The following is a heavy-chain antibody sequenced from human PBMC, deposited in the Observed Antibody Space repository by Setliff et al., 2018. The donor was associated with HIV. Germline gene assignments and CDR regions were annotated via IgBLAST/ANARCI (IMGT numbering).Heavy chain of an antibody. CDR3: ARVPYRSAWFSGGHDAFDV. CDR1: GYTFCSYG. V-gene: IGHV1-18*01. Sequence: ASVKVSCKASGYTFCSYGISWVRQAPGQGLEWMGWISGYNGNTKYVQKLQGRVTMTTGTSTRTVYMELRSLRHDDTAEYFCARVPYRSAWFSGGHDAFDVWGQGTMVTVSS. CDR2: ISGYNGNT. D-gene: IGHD6-19*01. J-gene: IGHJ3*01.